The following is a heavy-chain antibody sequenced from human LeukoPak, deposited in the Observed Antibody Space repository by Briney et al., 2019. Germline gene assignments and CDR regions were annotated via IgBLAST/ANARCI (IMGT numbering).Heavy chain of an antibody. V-gene: IGHV4-39*01. CDR3: ARLGGYYDPPGY. Sequence: PSETLSLTCTVSGGSISSSXXXXXXIRQPPGKGLEWIATIHHSGSTYYKPSLRSAVTISVDTSRNQFSLKLSSVTVADTAVYYCARLGGYYDPPGYWGQGTLVTVSS. D-gene: IGHD3-22*01. CDR2: IHHSGST. CDR1: GGSISSSXXX. J-gene: IGHJ4*02.